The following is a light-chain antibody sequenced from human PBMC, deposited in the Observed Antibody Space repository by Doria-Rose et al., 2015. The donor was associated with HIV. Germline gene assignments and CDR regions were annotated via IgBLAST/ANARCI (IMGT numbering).Light chain of an antibody. CDR2: DGS. J-gene: IGKJ1*01. Sequence: DIVMTQSSGTLSLSPGERATLSCRASQSFSSTYLAWYQQKPGQAPSLLIYDGSTRATGISDRLSASGSGTDFTLTINRLEPEDFALYYCHQYGTSWTFGQGTKVEI. CDR1: QSFSSTY. CDR3: HQYGTSWT. V-gene: IGKV3-20*01.